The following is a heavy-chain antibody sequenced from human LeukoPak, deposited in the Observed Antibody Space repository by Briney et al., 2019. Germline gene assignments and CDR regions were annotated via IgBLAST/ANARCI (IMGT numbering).Heavy chain of an antibody. CDR2: IHYSGST. D-gene: IGHD1-26*01. V-gene: IGHV4-59*01. Sequence: PSETLSLTCSVSGGSISSYYWSWIRQPPGKGLEWIGYIHYSGSTNYNPSLKSRVTISADTSNNQFSLKLISVTAADTAVYYCARTPREEFSDYWGQGTLVTVSS. J-gene: IGHJ4*02. CDR1: GGSISSYY. CDR3: ARTPREEFSDY.